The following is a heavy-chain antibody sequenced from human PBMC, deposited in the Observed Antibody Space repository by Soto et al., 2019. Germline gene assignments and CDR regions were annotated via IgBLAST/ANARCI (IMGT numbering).Heavy chain of an antibody. Sequence: GGSLRLSCAASGFTFSSYAMHWVRQAPGKGLEWVAVISYDGSNKYYADSVKGRFTISRDNSKSTLYLQMNSLRAEDTAVYYCARGVAGAAAGPYYYYYGMDVWGQGTTVTVSS. D-gene: IGHD6-13*01. V-gene: IGHV3-30-3*01. CDR2: ISYDGSNK. CDR3: ARGVAGAAAGPYYYYYGMDV. CDR1: GFTFSSYA. J-gene: IGHJ6*02.